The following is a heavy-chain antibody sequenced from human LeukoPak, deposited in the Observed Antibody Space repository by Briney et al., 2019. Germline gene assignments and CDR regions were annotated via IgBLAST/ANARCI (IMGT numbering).Heavy chain of an antibody. D-gene: IGHD6-6*01. Sequence: GGSLRLSCAASGFTFSSYWMSWVRQAPGKGLEWVANIKQGGSEKYYVDSVKGRFTISRDNAKNSLYLQMNSLRAENTAVYYCARLRRYVLRPRDYYYGMDVWGQGTTVTVSS. CDR3: ARLRRYVLRPRDYYYGMDV. CDR1: GFTFSSYW. CDR2: IKQGGSEK. J-gene: IGHJ6*02. V-gene: IGHV3-7*04.